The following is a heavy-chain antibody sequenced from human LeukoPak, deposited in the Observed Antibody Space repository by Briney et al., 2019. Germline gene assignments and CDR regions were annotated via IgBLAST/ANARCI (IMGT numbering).Heavy chain of an antibody. D-gene: IGHD4-23*01. J-gene: IGHJ4*02. Sequence: SETLSLTCTVSRGSISGYYWSWVRQPPGKGLEWIGYSHYSGSTNYNPSLKSRVTTSVDTSKNQFSLKLSSVTAADTAVYYCARDTGTVVDYWGQGTLVTVSS. V-gene: IGHV4-59*01. CDR3: ARDTGTVVDY. CDR1: RGSISGYY. CDR2: SHYSGST.